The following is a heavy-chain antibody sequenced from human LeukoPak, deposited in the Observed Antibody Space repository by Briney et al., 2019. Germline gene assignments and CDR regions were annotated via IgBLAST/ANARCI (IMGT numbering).Heavy chain of an antibody. Sequence: GGSLRLSCSASGFSFSRYDMHWVRQAPGKGLEYVSAISSNGGSRYYADSVKGRFTISRDNSKNTLYLQMSSLRAEDTAVYYCVKDVMGSTDYYYGLDVWGQGTTVTVSS. V-gene: IGHV3-64D*09. J-gene: IGHJ6*02. CDR1: GFSFSRYD. CDR3: VKDVMGSTDYYYGLDV. D-gene: IGHD3-10*01. CDR2: ISSNGGSR.